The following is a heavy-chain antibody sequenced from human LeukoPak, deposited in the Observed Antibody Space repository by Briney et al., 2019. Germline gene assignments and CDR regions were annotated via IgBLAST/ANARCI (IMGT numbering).Heavy chain of an antibody. Sequence: SETLSLTCAVSGGSISSGGYSWSWIRQPPGKGLEWIGCIYHSGSTYYNPSLKSRVTISVDRSKNQFSLKLSSVTAADTAVYYCARVLNYYGSGSYYSYLDYWGQGTLVTVSS. D-gene: IGHD3-10*01. V-gene: IGHV4-30-2*01. CDR3: ARVLNYYGSGSYYSYLDY. CDR2: IYHSGST. CDR1: GGSISSGGYS. J-gene: IGHJ4*02.